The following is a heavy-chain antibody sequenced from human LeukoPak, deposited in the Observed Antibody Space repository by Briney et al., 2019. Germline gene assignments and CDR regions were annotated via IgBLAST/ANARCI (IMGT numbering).Heavy chain of an antibody. CDR2: IVISGGSA. CDR3: AKEVALVVVRRQRGGHFFDF. CDR1: GITFSNAA. D-gene: IGHD2-21*01. J-gene: IGHJ4*02. V-gene: IGHV3-23*01. Sequence: GGSLRLSCAASGITFSNAAIHWVRQAPGKRLEWVSGIVISGGSAFYADSVKGRFVISKDTSENTVYLQMNSLRADDTAVYFCAKEVALVVVRRQRGGHFFDFWGQGALVTVSS.